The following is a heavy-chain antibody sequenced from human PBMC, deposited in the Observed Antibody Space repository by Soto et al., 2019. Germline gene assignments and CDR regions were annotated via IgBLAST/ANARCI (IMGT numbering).Heavy chain of an antibody. CDR1: GYRFPCCC. CDR3: ARDKHGSCRRVLDY. J-gene: IGHJ4*01. CDR2: ISVYHGNI. D-gene: IGHD1-26*01. V-gene: IGHV1-18*01. Sequence: SSKAPGYRFPCCCRRWSQRATEQGLEVMGCISVYHGNINFAQKFQARVTMTTDTSTSTAFMELRGLRSDDTAVYYCARDKHGSCRRVLDYWGQGTLVTVSS.